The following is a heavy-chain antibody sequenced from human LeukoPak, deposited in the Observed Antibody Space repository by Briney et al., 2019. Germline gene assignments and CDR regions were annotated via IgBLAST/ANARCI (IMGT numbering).Heavy chain of an antibody. Sequence: SETLSLTCAVSGYFISSGYYWGWIRRPPGKGLEWIGSINHSGSTYYNPSLKSQLTISIDTSKNQFSLKLSSVTAADTAVYYCAREGPRYSGYIGTDYFDYWGQGTLVTVSS. CDR2: INHSGST. CDR1: GYFISSGYY. CDR3: AREGPRYSGYIGTDYFDY. V-gene: IGHV4-38-2*02. J-gene: IGHJ4*02. D-gene: IGHD5-12*01.